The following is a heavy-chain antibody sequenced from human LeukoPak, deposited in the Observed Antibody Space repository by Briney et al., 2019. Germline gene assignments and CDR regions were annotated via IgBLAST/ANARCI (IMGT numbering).Heavy chain of an antibody. J-gene: IGHJ4*02. CDR1: GYSFSRYW. D-gene: IGHD5-12*01. Sequence: GESLKISFQASGYSFSRYWSGWVRQMPGKGLEWMGIIYPGDSDTRYSPSFQGQVTISGDKSISTAYQQWNSLKASDTAMYYCARQVGYSGTYFFDYWGQGTLITVSS. CDR2: IYPGDSDT. CDR3: ARQVGYSGTYFFDY. V-gene: IGHV5-51*01.